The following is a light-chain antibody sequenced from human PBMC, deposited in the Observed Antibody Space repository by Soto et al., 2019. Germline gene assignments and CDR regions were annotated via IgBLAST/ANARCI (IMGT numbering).Light chain of an antibody. Sequence: DIKMTQSPSSLSASVGGRVTITCRASQGISNYLAWYQQKPGKVPKLLIYAASTLQSGVPSRFSGSGSGTDFTLTISSLQPEDVATYYCQKYNGAPPWTFGPGTKVDIK. CDR2: AAS. CDR1: QGISNY. CDR3: QKYNGAPPWT. J-gene: IGKJ1*01. V-gene: IGKV1-27*01.